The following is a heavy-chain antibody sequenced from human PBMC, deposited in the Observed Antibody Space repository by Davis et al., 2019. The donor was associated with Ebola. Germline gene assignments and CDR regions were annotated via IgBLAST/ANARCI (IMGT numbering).Heavy chain of an antibody. J-gene: IGHJ4*02. CDR1: GFTFSSYW. D-gene: IGHD3-22*01. CDR2: ISGSGGST. V-gene: IGHV3-23*01. Sequence: GESLKISCAASGFTFSSYWMSWVRQAPGKGLEWVSAISGSGGSTYYADSVKGRFTISRDNSKNTLYLQMNSLRAEDTAVYYCAGGKYYYDSSGYYYVTDFDYWGQGTLVTVSS. CDR3: AGGKYYYDSSGYYYVTDFDY.